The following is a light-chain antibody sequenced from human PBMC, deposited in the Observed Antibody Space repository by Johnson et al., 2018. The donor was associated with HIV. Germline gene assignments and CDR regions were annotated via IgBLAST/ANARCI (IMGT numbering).Light chain of an antibody. CDR1: SSNIGNNY. Sequence: QSVLTQPPSVSAAPGQKVTISCSGSSSNIGNNYVSWYQQLPGTAPKLLIYDNNKRPSGIPDRFSGSKSDTSATLGITGLQTGDEGDYFCGAWDRTLHAYVFGTGTKVTVL. J-gene: IGLJ1*01. CDR3: GAWDRTLHAYV. CDR2: DNN. V-gene: IGLV1-51*01.